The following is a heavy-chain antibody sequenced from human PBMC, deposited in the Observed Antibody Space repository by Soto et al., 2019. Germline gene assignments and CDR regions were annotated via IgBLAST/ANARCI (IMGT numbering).Heavy chain of an antibody. CDR2: INGDGSII. J-gene: IGHJ5*02. CDR1: GFTFSSYL. Sequence: GASLTLSCAASGFTFSSYLMHWVRQAPGKGLVWVSRINGDGSIINYADSVKGRFTISRDNAKNTLYLQMNSLRADDTGVYYCASGFGGHSGGWFDPWGQGTLVTVSS. CDR3: ASGFGGHSGGWFDP. V-gene: IGHV3-74*01. D-gene: IGHD3-10*01.